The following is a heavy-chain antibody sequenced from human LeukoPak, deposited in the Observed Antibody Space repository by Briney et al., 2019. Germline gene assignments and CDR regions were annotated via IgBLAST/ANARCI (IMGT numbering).Heavy chain of an antibody. J-gene: IGHJ4*02. CDR1: GYTFTSYG. CDR2: ISAYNGNT. V-gene: IGHV1-18*01. CDR3: ARIPGYCSSTSCSWVWAFDY. Sequence: GASVKVSCKASGYTFTSYGISWVRQAPGQWLEWMGWISAYNGNTNYAQKLQGRVTMATDTSTSTAYMELRSLRSDDTAVYYCARIPGYCSSTSCSWVWAFDYWGQGTLVTVSS. D-gene: IGHD2-2*01.